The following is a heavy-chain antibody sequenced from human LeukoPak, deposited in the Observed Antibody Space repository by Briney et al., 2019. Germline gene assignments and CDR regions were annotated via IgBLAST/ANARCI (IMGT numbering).Heavy chain of an antibody. D-gene: IGHD3-16*02. CDR1: GFTFSSYS. Sequence: GGSLRLSCAASGFTFSSYSMTWVRQAPGKGLEWVSSISSSSYIYYADSVKGRFTISRDNAKNSLYLQMNSLRAEDTAVYYCARDQGYDYVWGSYRYPYYYYGMDVWGQGTTVTVSS. CDR2: ISSSSYI. V-gene: IGHV3-21*01. CDR3: ARDQGYDYVWGSYRYPYYYYGMDV. J-gene: IGHJ6*02.